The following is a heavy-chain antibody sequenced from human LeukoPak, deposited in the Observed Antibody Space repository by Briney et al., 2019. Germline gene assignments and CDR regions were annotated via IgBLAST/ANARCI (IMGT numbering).Heavy chain of an antibody. Sequence: SETLSLTCTVSGGSISSHYWSWIRQPPGEGLEWIGYIYYSGSTNYNPSLKSRVTISVDTSKNQFSLKLSSVTAADTAVYYCVRGLLLRRDWFDPWGQGTLVTVSS. CDR3: VRGLLLRRDWFDP. J-gene: IGHJ5*02. V-gene: IGHV4-59*11. CDR2: IYYSGST. CDR1: GGSISSHY. D-gene: IGHD3-22*01.